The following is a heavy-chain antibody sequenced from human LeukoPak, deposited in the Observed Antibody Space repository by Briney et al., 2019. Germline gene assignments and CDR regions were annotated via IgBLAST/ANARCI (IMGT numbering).Heavy chain of an antibody. CDR1: GYSFSNYW. CDR3: ARGLMIRGDRWFDP. Sequence: GESLKISCKDSGYSFSNYWIGWVRQMPGKGLEWMGIIYPGDSDTRYSPSFQGQVTISADKSISTVYLQWSGLKASDTAMYYCARGLMIRGDRWFDPWGQGTLVTVSS. J-gene: IGHJ5*02. CDR2: IYPGDSDT. D-gene: IGHD3-10*01. V-gene: IGHV5-51*01.